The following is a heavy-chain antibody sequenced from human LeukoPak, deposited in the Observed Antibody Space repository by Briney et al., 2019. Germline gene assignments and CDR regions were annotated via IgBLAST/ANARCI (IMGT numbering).Heavy chain of an antibody. CDR1: GFTFDDYA. J-gene: IGHJ6*02. CDR3: AKVTAAVYYYYGMDV. Sequence: GGSLRLSCAASGFTFDDYAMHWVRQAPGKGLEWVSGVSWNSGSIGYADSVKGRFTISRDNAKNSLYLQMNSLRAEDTALCYCAKVTAAVYYYYGMDVWGQGTTVTVSS. D-gene: IGHD2-15*01. V-gene: IGHV3-9*01. CDR2: VSWNSGSI.